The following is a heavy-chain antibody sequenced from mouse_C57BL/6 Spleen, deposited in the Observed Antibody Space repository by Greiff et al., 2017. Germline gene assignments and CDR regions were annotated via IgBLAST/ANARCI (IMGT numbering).Heavy chain of an antibody. V-gene: IGHV1-64*01. J-gene: IGHJ2*01. CDR1: GYTFTSYW. Sequence: QVQLQQPGAELVKPGASLTLSCTASGYTFTSYWMHWVKQRPGQGLEWIGMIHPYSGSTNYNAKLKSQATLTVDKSSSTAYMQLSSLTSKDSAVYYCAVNYGSNPFDYWGQGTTLTVSS. D-gene: IGHD1-1*01. CDR3: AVNYGSNPFDY. CDR2: IHPYSGST.